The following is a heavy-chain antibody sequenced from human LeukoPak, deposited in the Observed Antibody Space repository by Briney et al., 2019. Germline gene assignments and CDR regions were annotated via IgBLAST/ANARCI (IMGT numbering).Heavy chain of an antibody. CDR2: IDWDDDK. CDR1: GFSLSTSGMC. V-gene: IGHV2-70*11. Sequence: SGPTLVDPTPTLTLTCTFSGFSLSTSGMCVSWIRQPPVKALEWLARIDWDDDKSYSTSLKTRLTISKDTSKNQVVLTMTNMDPVDTATYYCARTTEMYSSGWSAFDIWGQGTMVTVSS. D-gene: IGHD6-19*01. J-gene: IGHJ3*02. CDR3: ARTTEMYSSGWSAFDI.